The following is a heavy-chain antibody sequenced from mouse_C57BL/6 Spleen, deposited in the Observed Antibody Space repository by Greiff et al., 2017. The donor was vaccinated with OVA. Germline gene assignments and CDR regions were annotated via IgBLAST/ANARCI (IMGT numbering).Heavy chain of an antibody. CDR2: ISYDGSN. V-gene: IGHV3-6*01. J-gene: IGHJ2*01. Sequence: VQLQQSGPGLVKPSQSLSLTCSVTGYSITSGYYWNWIRQFPGNKLEWMGYISYDGSNNYNPSLKNRISITRDTSKNQFFLKLNSVTTEDTATYYCARDGYYVSYFDYWGQGTTLTVSS. D-gene: IGHD2-3*01. CDR3: ARDGYYVSYFDY. CDR1: GYSITSGYY.